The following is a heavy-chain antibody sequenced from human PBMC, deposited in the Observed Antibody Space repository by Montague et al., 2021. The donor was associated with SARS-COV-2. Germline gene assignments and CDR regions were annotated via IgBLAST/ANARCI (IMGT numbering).Heavy chain of an antibody. J-gene: IGHJ4*02. CDR1: GDSVSGNSAG. Sequence: CAISGDSVSGNSAGWNWIRQSPSRGLEWLGRTYYRSKWYNDYAVSVKXXITINPDTSKNQFSLHLNSVTPEDTAVYYCARDADPLKWLRLFGAYFDYWGQGTLVTVSS. V-gene: IGHV6-1*01. CDR2: TYYRSKWYN. CDR3: ARDADPLKWLRLFGAYFDY. D-gene: IGHD5-12*01.